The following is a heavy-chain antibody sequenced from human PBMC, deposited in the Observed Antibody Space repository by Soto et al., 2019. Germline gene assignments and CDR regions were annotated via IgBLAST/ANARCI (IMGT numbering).Heavy chain of an antibody. V-gene: IGHV4-34*01. D-gene: IGHD4-17*01. J-gene: IGHJ5*02. CDR2: INHSGST. CDR3: ARGFNGEGSWFDL. Sequence: PSETLSLTCAVYGGSFSGYYWSWIRQPPGKGLEWIGEINHSGSTNYNPSLKSRVTISVDTSKNQFSLKLSSVTAADTAVYYCARGFNGEGSWFDLWGQGTLVTVSS. CDR1: GGSFSGYY.